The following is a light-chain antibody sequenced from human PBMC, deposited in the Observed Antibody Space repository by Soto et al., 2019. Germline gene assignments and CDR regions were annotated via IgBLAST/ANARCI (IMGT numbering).Light chain of an antibody. V-gene: IGLV4-69*02. CDR1: SGHSSYA. CDR2: LSTDGSH. Sequence: QPVQTQSPSASASLGASVKLTCTLSSGHSSYAIAWHQQQPEKGPRCLMNLSTDGSHSKGDWIPDRFSGSSSGAERYLTISSLQSEDEADYYCQTWGTAVVFGGGTKLTVL. CDR3: QTWGTAVV. J-gene: IGLJ2*01.